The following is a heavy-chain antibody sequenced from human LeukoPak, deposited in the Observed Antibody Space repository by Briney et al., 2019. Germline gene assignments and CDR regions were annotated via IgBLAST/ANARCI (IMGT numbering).Heavy chain of an antibody. Sequence: SETLSLTCTVSGYSISSGYYWGWIRQPPGKGLEWIGSIYHSGRTFYNPSLKSRVTISVDTSKNQFSLKLSSVTAADTAVYYCARGASSSSWYRYWGQGTLVTVSS. CDR1: GYSISSGYY. V-gene: IGHV4-38-2*02. CDR3: ARGASSSSWYRY. J-gene: IGHJ4*02. D-gene: IGHD6-13*01. CDR2: IYHSGRT.